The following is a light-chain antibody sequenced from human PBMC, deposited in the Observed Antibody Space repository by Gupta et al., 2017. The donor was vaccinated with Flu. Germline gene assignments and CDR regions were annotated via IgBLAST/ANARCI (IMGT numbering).Light chain of an antibody. CDR3: HHKYIPPRT. J-gene: IGKJ2*01. CDR2: AAS. V-gene: IGKV3-20*01. Sequence: ATLSLSPGDRDTPSCRARQMVARSYLAWYQQKPGQAPRLLIYAASSRANGLPDRFSGSGSGTEFTLTISRREPEDFAVYRCHHKYIPPRTFGQGTNLDIK. CDR1: QMVARSY.